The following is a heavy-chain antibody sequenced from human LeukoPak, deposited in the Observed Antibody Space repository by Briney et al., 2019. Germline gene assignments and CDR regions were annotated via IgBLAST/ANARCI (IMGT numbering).Heavy chain of an antibody. J-gene: IGHJ1*01. CDR2: ISYDGSNK. V-gene: IGHV3-30-3*01. CDR3: ARDDSSDQYFQH. Sequence: PGGSLRLSCAASGFTFSSYAMHWVRQAPGKGLEWVAVISYDGSNKYYADSVKGRFTISRDNSKNTLYLQMNSLRAEDTAVYYCARDDSSDQYFQHWGQGTLFTVSS. CDR1: GFTFSSYA. D-gene: IGHD3-22*01.